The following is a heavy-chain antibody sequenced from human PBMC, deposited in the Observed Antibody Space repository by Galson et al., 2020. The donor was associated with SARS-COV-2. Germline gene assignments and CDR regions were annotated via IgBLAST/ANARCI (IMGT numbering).Heavy chain of an antibody. V-gene: IGHV4-34*01. D-gene: IGHD6-19*01. J-gene: IGHJ4*02. CDR2: INHSGRI. CDR3: ARVGSGHYYFDF. CDR1: GGSFSGYY. Sequence: SETLSLTCAVYGGSFSGYYWSWIRQPAGKGLEWIGEINHSGRINDNPSLKSRVTISVDTSKNQFSLKLSSVTAADTAVYYCARVGSGHYYFDFWGQGILVTVSS.